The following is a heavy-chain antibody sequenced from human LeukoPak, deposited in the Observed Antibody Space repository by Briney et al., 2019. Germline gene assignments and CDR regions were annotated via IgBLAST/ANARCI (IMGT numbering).Heavy chain of an antibody. V-gene: IGHV1-2*02. CDR3: AKGCEAAFGDWYNWFDP. J-gene: IGHJ5*02. CDR1: GYTFTGYY. Sequence: EASVKVSCKASGYTFTGYYMHWVRQAPGQVLEWMGWINPNSGGTNYAQKFQGRVTMTRDTSISTAYMELSRLRSDDTAVYYCAKGCEAAFGDWYNWFDPWGQGTLVTVSS. CDR2: INPNSGGT. D-gene: IGHD2-21*01.